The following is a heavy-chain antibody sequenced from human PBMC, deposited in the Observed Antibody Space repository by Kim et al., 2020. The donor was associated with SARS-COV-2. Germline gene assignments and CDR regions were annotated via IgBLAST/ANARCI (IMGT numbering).Heavy chain of an antibody. CDR3: AKDRGRVANGVCHE. V-gene: IGHV3-9*01. D-gene: IGHD2-8*01. J-gene: IGHJ4*02. CDR1: GFTFDDYA. Sequence: GGSLRLSCAASGFTFDDYAMHWVRQAPGKGLEWVSGISWNSGSIGYADSVKGRFTISRDNAKNSLYLQMNSLRAEDTALYYCAKDRGRVANGVCHEWGQGTLVTVSS. CDR2: ISWNSGSI.